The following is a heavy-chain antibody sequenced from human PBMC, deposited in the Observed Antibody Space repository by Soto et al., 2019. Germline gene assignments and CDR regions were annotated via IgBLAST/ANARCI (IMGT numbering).Heavy chain of an antibody. CDR1: GGSFSGYY. J-gene: IGHJ4*02. Sequence: SETLSLTCAVYGGSFSGYYWSWIRQPPGKGLEWIGEINHSGSTNYNPSLKSRVTISVDTSKNQFSLKLSSVTAADTAVYYCARGYTMVRGVRRHLDYWGQGTLVTVSS. CDR3: ARGYTMVRGVRRHLDY. CDR2: INHSGST. D-gene: IGHD3-10*01. V-gene: IGHV4-34*01.